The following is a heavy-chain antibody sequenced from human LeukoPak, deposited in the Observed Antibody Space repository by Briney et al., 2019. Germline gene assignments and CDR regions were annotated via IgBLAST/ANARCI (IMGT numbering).Heavy chain of an antibody. CDR1: GGSISSGGYY. D-gene: IGHD1-26*01. Sequence: SETLSLTCTVSGGSISSGGYYWSWIRQHPGKGLEWIGYIYYSGSTYYNPSLKSRVTISVDTSKDQFSLKLSSVTAADTAVYYCARSGTFYSARTGFDYWGQGTLVTVSS. CDR3: ARSGTFYSARTGFDY. J-gene: IGHJ4*02. CDR2: IYYSGST. V-gene: IGHV4-31*03.